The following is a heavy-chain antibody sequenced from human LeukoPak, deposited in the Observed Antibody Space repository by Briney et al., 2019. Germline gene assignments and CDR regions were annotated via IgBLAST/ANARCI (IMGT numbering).Heavy chain of an antibody. V-gene: IGHV3-21*01. D-gene: IGHD3-22*01. J-gene: IGHJ4*02. CDR3: ARDVVDSSGYGY. CDR2: ISSSSYI. CDR1: GFTFSSYS. Sequence: GGSLRLSCAASGFTFSSYSMKWVRQAPGKGLEWVSFISSSSYIYYADSVKGRFTISRDNAKNSLYLQMNSLRAEDTAVYYCARDVVDSSGYGYWGQGTLVTVSS.